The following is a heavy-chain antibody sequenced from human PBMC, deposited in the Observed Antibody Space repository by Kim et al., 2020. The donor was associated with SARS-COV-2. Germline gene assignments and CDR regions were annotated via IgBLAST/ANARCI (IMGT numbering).Heavy chain of an antibody. CDR2: IKQDGSEK. CDR1: GFTFSSYW. Sequence: GGSLRLSCAASGFTFSSYWMSWVRQAPGKGLEWVANIKQDGSEKYYVDSVKGRFTISRDNAKNSLYLQMNSLRAEDTAVYYCARDPYSSGWFVFSWYFDLWGRGTLVTVSS. CDR3: ARDPYSSGWFVFSWYFDL. V-gene: IGHV3-7*03. D-gene: IGHD6-19*01. J-gene: IGHJ2*01.